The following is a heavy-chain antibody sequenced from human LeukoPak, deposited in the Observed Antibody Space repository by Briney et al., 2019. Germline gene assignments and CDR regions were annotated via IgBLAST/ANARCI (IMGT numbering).Heavy chain of an antibody. V-gene: IGHV4-34*01. CDR2: INHSGST. D-gene: IGHD1-26*01. Sequence: PSETLSLTCAVYGGSFSGYYWSWIRQPPGKGLEWIGEINHSGSTNYNPSLKSRVTISVDTSKNQFSLKLSSVTAADTAVYYCARAPVGATTIDYWGQGTLVTVSS. CDR1: GGSFSGYY. CDR3: ARAPVGATTIDY. J-gene: IGHJ4*02.